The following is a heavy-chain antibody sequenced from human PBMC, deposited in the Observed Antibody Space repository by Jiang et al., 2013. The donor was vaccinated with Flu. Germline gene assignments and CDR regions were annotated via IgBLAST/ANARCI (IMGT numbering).Heavy chain of an antibody. CDR3: ARNDYDDPGQIDY. CDR2: IIPILGIA. Sequence: GAEVKKPGSSVKVSCKASGGTFSSYTISWVRQAPGQGLEWMGRIIPILGIANYAQKFQGRVTITADKSTSTAYMELSSLRSEDTAVYYCARNDYDDPGQIDYWGQGTLVTVSS. J-gene: IGHJ4*02. CDR1: GGTFSSYT. V-gene: IGHV1-69*02. D-gene: IGHD4-17*01.